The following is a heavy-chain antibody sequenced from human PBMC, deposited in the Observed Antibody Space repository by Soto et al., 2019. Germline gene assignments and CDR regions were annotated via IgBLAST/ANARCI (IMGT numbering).Heavy chain of an antibody. V-gene: IGHV1-18*01. J-gene: IGHJ6*02. CDR3: AMVDVYVTPSPQDV. Sequence: QVQLVQSGAEVKNPGASVKVSCKASGYTFTRYGIGWARQAPGQGLEWMGGINTYNGNTNYAQNVQGRVTLTTDTSTSTAYMELRSLRSHDTSIYYCAMVDVYVTPSPQDVWGQGTTVIVSS. CDR1: GYTFTRYG. CDR2: INTYNGNT. D-gene: IGHD3-16*01.